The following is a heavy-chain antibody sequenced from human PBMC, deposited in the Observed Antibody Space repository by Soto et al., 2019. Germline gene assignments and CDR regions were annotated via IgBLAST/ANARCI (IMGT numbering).Heavy chain of an antibody. D-gene: IGHD6-13*01. CDR3: AKIRSSSWAKTRDFDY. Sequence: GGSLRLSCAASGFTFSSYAMSWVRQAPGKGLEWVSSTSGNGGSTYYADSVKGRFTISRDNSKNTLYLQMNSLRAEDTALYYCAKIRSSSWAKTRDFDYWGQGTLVTVSS. V-gene: IGHV3-23*01. J-gene: IGHJ4*02. CDR2: TSGNGGST. CDR1: GFTFSSYA.